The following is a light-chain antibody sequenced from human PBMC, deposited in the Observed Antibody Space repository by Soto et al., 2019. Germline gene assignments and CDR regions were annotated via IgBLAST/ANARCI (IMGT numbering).Light chain of an antibody. CDR3: QQYDNFPRT. CDR2: DAS. Sequence: DIQMTQSPSSLSASAGDRVTITCQASQDISNYLNWYQQKPGKAPKLLIYDASNLETGVPSRFSGSGSGTDFTFTISSLQPEDIATYYCQQYDNFPRTFGGGTKVEIK. CDR1: QDISNY. V-gene: IGKV1-33*01. J-gene: IGKJ4*02.